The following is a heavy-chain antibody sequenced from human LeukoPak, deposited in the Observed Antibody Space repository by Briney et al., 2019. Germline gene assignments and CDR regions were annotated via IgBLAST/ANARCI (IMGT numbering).Heavy chain of an antibody. CDR3: ARGPRITIFGVVMANDAFDI. CDR2: INPKSGGT. V-gene: IGHV1-2*02. J-gene: IGHJ3*02. Sequence: ASVKVSCKASGYTFTDYFMNWLRQAPGQGLEWMGWINPKSGGTVYAQKFQGRVTMTRDTSSSTAYMELSRLRFDDTVVYYCARGPRITIFGVVMANDAFDIWGQGTMVTVSS. D-gene: IGHD3-3*01. CDR1: GYTFTDYF.